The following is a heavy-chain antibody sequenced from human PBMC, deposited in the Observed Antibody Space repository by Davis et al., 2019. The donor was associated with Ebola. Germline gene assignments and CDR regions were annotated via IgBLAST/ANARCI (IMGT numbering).Heavy chain of an antibody. CDR1: GFTFSSYW. CDR3: ARDRGDSSGFYYFDY. D-gene: IGHD3-22*01. Sequence: PGGSLRLSCAASGFTFSSYWMSWVRQAPGKGLEWVANIKQDGSEKYYVDSVKGRFTISRDNSKNTLYLQMNSLRAEDTAVYYCARDRGDSSGFYYFDYWGQGTLVTVSS. J-gene: IGHJ4*02. CDR2: IKQDGSEK. V-gene: IGHV3-7*01.